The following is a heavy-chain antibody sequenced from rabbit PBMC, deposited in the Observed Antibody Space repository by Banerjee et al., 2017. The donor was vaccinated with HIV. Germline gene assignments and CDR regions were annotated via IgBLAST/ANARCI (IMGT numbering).Heavy chain of an antibody. Sequence: QSLEESGGDLVKPGASLTLTCTASGFSFSSSYYMCWVRQAPGKGLEWIACIYTDISGSTDYASWAKGRFTISSHNAQNTLYLQLNSLTAADTATYFCARYEYGGYGGANLWGPGTLVTVS. CDR2: IYTDISGST. V-gene: IGHV1S40*01. D-gene: IGHD2-1*01. J-gene: IGHJ4*01. CDR1: GFSFSSSYY. CDR3: ARYEYGGYGGANL.